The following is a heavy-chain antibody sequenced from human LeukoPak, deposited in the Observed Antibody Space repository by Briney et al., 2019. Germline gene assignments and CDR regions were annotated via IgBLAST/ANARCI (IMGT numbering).Heavy chain of an antibody. V-gene: IGHV3-11*01. CDR2: ISSSGSTI. D-gene: IGHD1-26*01. Sequence: GGSLRLSCAASGFTFSDYYMSWIRQAPGKGLEWVSYISSSGSTIYYADSVKGRFTISRDNAKNSLYLQMNSLRAEDTAAYYCARERIVGATEGFDYWGQGTLVTVSS. CDR3: ARERIVGATEGFDY. CDR1: GFTFSDYY. J-gene: IGHJ4*02.